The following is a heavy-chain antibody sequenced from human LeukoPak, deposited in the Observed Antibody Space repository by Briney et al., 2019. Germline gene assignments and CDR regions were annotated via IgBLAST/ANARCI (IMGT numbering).Heavy chain of an antibody. D-gene: IGHD3-3*01. CDR3: ARGVTIFGVVTALNY. Sequence: ISSNGGSTYYANSVKGRFTISRDNSKNTLYLQMGSLRAEDMAVYYCARGVTIFGVVTALNYWGQGTLVAVSS. J-gene: IGHJ4*02. V-gene: IGHV3-64*01. CDR2: ISSNGGST.